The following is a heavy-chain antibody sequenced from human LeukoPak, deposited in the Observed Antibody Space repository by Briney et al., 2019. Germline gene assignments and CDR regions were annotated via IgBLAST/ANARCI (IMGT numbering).Heavy chain of an antibody. CDR3: ARHATSGSGTYPLDY. Sequence: SETLSLTCTVSGGSISSYYWSWIRQPPGKGLEWIGYIYYSGSNNYNASLKRRVTISVDTSTNQSSLKLTSVPTADTAVVYCARHATSGSGTYPLDYWGQGTLVTVS. V-gene: IGHV4-59*08. D-gene: IGHD3-10*01. CDR1: GGSISSYY. J-gene: IGHJ4*02. CDR2: IYYSGSN.